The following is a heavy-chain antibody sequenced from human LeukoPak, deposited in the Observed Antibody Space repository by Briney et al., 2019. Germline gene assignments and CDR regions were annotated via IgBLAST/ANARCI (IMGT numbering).Heavy chain of an antibody. CDR1: GYTFTSYY. CDR3: ARRTVHSSGWNYYFDY. D-gene: IGHD6-19*01. CDR2: INPSGGST. J-gene: IGHJ4*02. Sequence: ASVKVSCTASGYTFTSYYMHWVRQAPGQGLEWMGIINPSGGSTSYAQKFQGRVTMTRDTSTSTVYMELSSLRSEDTAVYYCARRTVHSSGWNYYFDYWGQGTLVTVSS. V-gene: IGHV1-46*01.